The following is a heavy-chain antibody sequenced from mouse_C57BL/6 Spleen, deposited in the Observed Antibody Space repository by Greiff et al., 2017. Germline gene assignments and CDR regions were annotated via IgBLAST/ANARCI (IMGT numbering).Heavy chain of an antibody. CDR2: IYPGDGDT. J-gene: IGHJ1*03. Sequence: QVQLQQSGAELVKPGASVKISCKASGYAFSSYWMNWVKQRPGKGLEWIGQIYPGDGDTNYNGKFKGKATLTADKSSSTAYMQLSSLTSEDSAVYFCARWGLSRGYFDVWGTGTTVTVSS. D-gene: IGHD1-1*01. V-gene: IGHV1-80*01. CDR1: GYAFSSYW. CDR3: ARWGLSRGYFDV.